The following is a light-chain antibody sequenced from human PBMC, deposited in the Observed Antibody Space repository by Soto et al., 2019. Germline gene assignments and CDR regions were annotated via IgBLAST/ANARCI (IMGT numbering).Light chain of an antibody. V-gene: IGKV1-5*03. J-gene: IGKJ1*01. CDR1: QTISSW. CDR3: QQYSSSAT. Sequence: DIQMTQSPSTLSGSVGDRVTITCRASQTISSWLAWYQQKPGKAPKLLIYKASTLKSGVPSRFSGSGSGTDFTLTISSLQPDDFATYYCQQYSSSATFGQGTKVDNK. CDR2: KAS.